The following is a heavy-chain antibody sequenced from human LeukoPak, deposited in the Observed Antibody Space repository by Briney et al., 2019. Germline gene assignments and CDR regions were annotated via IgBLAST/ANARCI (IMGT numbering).Heavy chain of an antibody. D-gene: IGHD6-6*01. J-gene: IGHJ4*02. CDR3: ARARVGSSLALDY. Sequence: SETLSLTCTVSGYSISSGYYWGWIRQTPGKGLEGIGSIYHSGSIYYNPSLKSRVTISADTSKNQFSLKLSSVTAADTAVYYCARARVGSSLALDYWGQGTLVTVSS. CDR2: IYHSGSI. V-gene: IGHV4-38-2*02. CDR1: GYSISSGYY.